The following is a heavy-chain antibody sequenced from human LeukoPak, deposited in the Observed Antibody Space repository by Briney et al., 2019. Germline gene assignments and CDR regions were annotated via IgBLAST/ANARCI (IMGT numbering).Heavy chain of an antibody. CDR3: ARDLGYDGICYWYFDL. D-gene: IGHD5-12*01. CDR1: GFTFSSYS. V-gene: IGHV3-48*01. CDR2: ISSRSSTI. Sequence: PGGSLRLSCAASGFTFSSYSMNWVRQAPGKGLEWVSYISSRSSTIYYADSVKGRFTISRDNAKNSVYLQMNSLRAEDTAVYYCARDLGYDGICYWYFDLWGRGTLVTVSS. J-gene: IGHJ2*01.